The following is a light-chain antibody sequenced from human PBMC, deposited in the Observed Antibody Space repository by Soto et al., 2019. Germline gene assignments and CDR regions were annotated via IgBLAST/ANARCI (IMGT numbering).Light chain of an antibody. V-gene: IGKV3-15*01. CDR1: QSVSSI. CDR3: PQYNSWPPT. Sequence: EIVMTQSPATLSVSPGERATLSCRASQSVSSILARYQQKPGQAPRLLIYGASTTATGIPARFSGIRSATDYTLTISGLQSEDFALYYCPQYNSWPPTFGQGTRLEIK. J-gene: IGKJ5*01. CDR2: GAS.